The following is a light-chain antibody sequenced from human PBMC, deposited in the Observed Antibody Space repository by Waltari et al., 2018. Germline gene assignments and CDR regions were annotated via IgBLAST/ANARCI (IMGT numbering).Light chain of an antibody. Sequence: EIVLTQSPATLSLSPGERATLSCRASQSVSSYLAWYQQKPGQAPRLLIYDASNRDTGMPAKFIGSGSGTDFTLTISSLEPEDFAVYYCQQRSNWPPSITFGQGTRLEIK. J-gene: IGKJ5*01. V-gene: IGKV3-11*01. CDR2: DAS. CDR3: QQRSNWPPSIT. CDR1: QSVSSY.